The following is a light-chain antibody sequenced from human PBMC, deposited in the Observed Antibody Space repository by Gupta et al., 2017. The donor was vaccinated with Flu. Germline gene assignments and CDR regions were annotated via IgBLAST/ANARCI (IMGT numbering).Light chain of an antibody. CDR2: LVS. CDR3: MQGAHWPWT. J-gene: IGKJ1*01. CDR1: HGLVYSDGNTY. Sequence: DVVMTQSPVSLPVALGQPAPISCRSSHGLVYSDGNTYLHWFQQRPGQSPRRLIYLVSHRESGVPDRFSGSGSGTDFTLQISRVEAEDVGIYFCMQGAHWPWTFGQGTRVGIK. V-gene: IGKV2-30*01.